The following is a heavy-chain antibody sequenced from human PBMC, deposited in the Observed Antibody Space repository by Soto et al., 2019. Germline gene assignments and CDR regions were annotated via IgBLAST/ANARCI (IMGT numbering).Heavy chain of an antibody. D-gene: IGHD3-9*01. CDR3: ARATRYDIYGMDV. V-gene: IGHV1-2*04. CDR1: GYTFTGYY. Sequence: GASVKVSYKASGYTFTGYYMHWVRQAPGQGLEWMGWINPNSGGTNYAQKFQGWVTMTRDTSISTAYMELSRLRSDDTAVYYCARATRYDIYGMDVWGQGTTVTVSS. J-gene: IGHJ6*02. CDR2: INPNSGGT.